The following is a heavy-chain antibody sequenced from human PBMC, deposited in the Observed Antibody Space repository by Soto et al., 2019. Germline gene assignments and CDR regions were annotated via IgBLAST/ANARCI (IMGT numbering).Heavy chain of an antibody. V-gene: IGHV4-39*01. D-gene: IGHD3-22*01. CDR1: GGSISSSSYY. CDR2: IYYSGST. Sequence: SETLSLTFTVSGGSISSSSYYWGWIRQPPGKGLEWIGSIYYSGSTYYNPSLKSRVTISVDTSKNQFSLKLSSVTAADTAVYYCARHYYDSSGYYWPFDYWGQGTLVTVSS. CDR3: ARHYYDSSGYYWPFDY. J-gene: IGHJ4*02.